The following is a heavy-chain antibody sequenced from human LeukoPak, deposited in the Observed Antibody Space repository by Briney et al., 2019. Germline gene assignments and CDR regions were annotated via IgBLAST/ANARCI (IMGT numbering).Heavy chain of an antibody. Sequence: GGSLRLSCAASGFTFSSYSMNWVRQAPGKGLEWVSSISSSSYIYYADSVKGRFTISRDNAKNSLYLQMNSLRAEDTAVYYCARMAYCGGDCYSLLYYYYYGMDVWGQGTTVTVSS. CDR3: ARMAYCGGDCYSLLYYYYYGMDV. CDR2: ISSSSYI. V-gene: IGHV3-21*01. J-gene: IGHJ6*02. D-gene: IGHD2-21*02. CDR1: GFTFSSYS.